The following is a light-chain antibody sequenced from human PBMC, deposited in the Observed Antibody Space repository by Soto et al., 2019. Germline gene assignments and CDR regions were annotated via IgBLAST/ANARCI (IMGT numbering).Light chain of an antibody. Sequence: QSVLTQPASVSGSPGQSITISCTGTSSDVGSYNLVSWYQQHPGKAPKLMIYEVSKRPSGVSNRFSGSKSGNTASLTISGLQAEDEADYYCTSWTTSTTMIFGGGTKVPVL. J-gene: IGLJ2*01. V-gene: IGLV2-14*02. CDR1: SSDVGSYNL. CDR2: EVS. CDR3: TSWTTSTTMI.